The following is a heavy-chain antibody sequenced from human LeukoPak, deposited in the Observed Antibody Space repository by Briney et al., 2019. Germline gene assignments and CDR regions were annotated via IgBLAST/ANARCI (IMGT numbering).Heavy chain of an antibody. Sequence: PGGSLRLSCAASGFTVSSNYMSWVRQAPGKGLEWVSVIYSGGSTYYADSVKGRFTISRDNSKNTLYLQMNSLRAEDTAVYYCARDPSIVGAGGFDYWGQGTLVTVSS. V-gene: IGHV3-53*01. CDR3: ARDPSIVGAGGFDY. J-gene: IGHJ4*02. CDR1: GFTVSSNY. D-gene: IGHD1-26*01. CDR2: IYSGGST.